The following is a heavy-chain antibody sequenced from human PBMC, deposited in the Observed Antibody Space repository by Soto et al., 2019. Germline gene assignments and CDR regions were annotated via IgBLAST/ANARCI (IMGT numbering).Heavy chain of an antibody. V-gene: IGHV3-30*18. CDR1: GFTFNNYG. CDR2: ISYDGSNK. D-gene: IGHD2-15*01. J-gene: IGHJ4*02. Sequence: QVQLVESGGGVVQPGRSLRLSCAASGFTFNNYGMHWVRQAPGKGLEWVAVISYDGSNKYYADSVKGRFTISRDNSKNTLYLQMNSLRVEDTAVYYCAKDSGYCSSGRCYPGNYWGQGTLDTVSS. CDR3: AKDSGYCSSGRCYPGNY.